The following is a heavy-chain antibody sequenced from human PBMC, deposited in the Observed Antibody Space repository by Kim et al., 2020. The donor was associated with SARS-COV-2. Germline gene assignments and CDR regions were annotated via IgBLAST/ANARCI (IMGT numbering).Heavy chain of an antibody. D-gene: IGHD3-16*01. CDR3: ARAPGGEYWYFDL. J-gene: IGHJ2*01. Sequence: SETLSLTCTVSGGSISSYYWSWIRQPPGKGLEWIGYIYYSGSTNYNPSLKSRVTISVDTSKNQFSLKLSSVTAADTAVYYCARAPGGEYWYFDLWGRGTLVTVSS. V-gene: IGHV4-59*13. CDR2: IYYSGST. CDR1: GGSISSYY.